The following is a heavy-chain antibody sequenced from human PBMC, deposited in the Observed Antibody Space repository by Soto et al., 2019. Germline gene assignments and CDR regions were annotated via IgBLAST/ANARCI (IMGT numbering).Heavy chain of an antibody. J-gene: IGHJ4*02. CDR3: ARGLDQPPVGLYFDT. CDR1: GGTFNSYL. CDR2: IIPAFGTA. V-gene: IGHV1-69*06. D-gene: IGHD2-2*01. Sequence: QVQLVQSGAEVKNPGSSVKVSCQTSGGTFNSYLIDWLRQAPGQGLEWMGGIIPAFGTAKYAQKFQGRVTITADKSTTTAYMELRTLTSDDTAVYYCARGLDQPPVGLYFDTWGPGTLVTVSS.